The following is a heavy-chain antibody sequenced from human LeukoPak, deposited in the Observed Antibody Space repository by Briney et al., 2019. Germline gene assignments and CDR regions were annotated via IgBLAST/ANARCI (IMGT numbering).Heavy chain of an antibody. Sequence: GGSLRLSCAASGFTFSNAWMSWVRQAPGKGLKWVGRIKSKTDGGTTDYAAPVKGRFTISRDDSKNTLYLQMNSLKTEDTAVYYCTTASLLWFGELFPDAFDIWGQGTMVTVSS. CDR1: GFTFSNAW. V-gene: IGHV3-15*01. D-gene: IGHD3-10*01. J-gene: IGHJ3*02. CDR2: IKSKTDGGTT. CDR3: TTASLLWFGELFPDAFDI.